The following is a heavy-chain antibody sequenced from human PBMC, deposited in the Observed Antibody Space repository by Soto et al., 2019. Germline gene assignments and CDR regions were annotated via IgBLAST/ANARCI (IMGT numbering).Heavy chain of an antibody. V-gene: IGHV3-53*04. D-gene: IGHD3-10*01. CDR2: IYSGGST. J-gene: IGHJ5*02. CDR3: ARDGGSGSYSSGWFYP. CDR1: GFTVSSNY. Sequence: EVQLVESGGGLVQPGGSLRLSCAASGFTVSSNYMSWVRQAPGKGLEWVSVIYSGGSTYYADSVKGRFTISRHNSKNTLYLQMNSLRAEDTAVYYCARDGGSGSYSSGWFYPWGQGTLVTVSS.